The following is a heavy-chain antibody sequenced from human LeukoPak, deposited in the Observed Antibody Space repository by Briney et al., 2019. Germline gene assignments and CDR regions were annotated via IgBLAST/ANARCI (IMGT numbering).Heavy chain of an antibody. D-gene: IGHD5-12*01. V-gene: IGHV3-23*01. CDR1: GFTFSSYA. CDR3: ARGPSGYHNT. CDR2: INGNGRST. J-gene: IGHJ4*02. Sequence: PGDSLRLSCAASGFTFSSYAMSWVRQAPGKGLEWLSTINGNGRSTYYADSVKGRFTISRDNSKNTLYLQMNSLRAEDTAVYYCARGPSGYHNTGGQGTLVTVSS.